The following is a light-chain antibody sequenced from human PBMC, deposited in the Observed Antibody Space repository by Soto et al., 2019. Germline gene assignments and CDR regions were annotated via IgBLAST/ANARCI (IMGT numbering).Light chain of an antibody. Sequence: EIVLTQSPGTLALSPGERSTLSCTASQSVSSSNLAWYQQKPGQAPRLLIYGASSRATDIPDRFSGSGSGADFTLTISRLEPEDVASDYCHTFGQGTRLAI. J-gene: IGKJ5*01. CDR1: QSVSSSN. CDR2: GAS. V-gene: IGKV3-20*01. CDR3: HT.